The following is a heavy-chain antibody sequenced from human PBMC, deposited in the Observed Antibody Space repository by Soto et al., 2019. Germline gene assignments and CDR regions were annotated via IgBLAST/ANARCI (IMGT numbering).Heavy chain of an antibody. CDR3: ARDKITGLFDY. Sequence: SVTLSLTCTVSGGPIGSGDYYWSWIRQHPWKGLEWIGEINYSGSTYYNPSLKSRVTISVDTSKNQFSLKLTSVTAADTAVYYCARDKITGLFDYWGQGTLVTVSS. CDR1: GGPIGSGDYY. D-gene: IGHD2-8*02. J-gene: IGHJ4*02. CDR2: INYSGST. V-gene: IGHV4-31*03.